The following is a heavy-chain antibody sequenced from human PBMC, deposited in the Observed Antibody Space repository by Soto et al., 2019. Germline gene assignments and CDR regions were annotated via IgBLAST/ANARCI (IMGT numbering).Heavy chain of an antibody. D-gene: IGHD3-9*01. J-gene: IGHJ4*02. CDR3: AKALRSFDWLQLDY. CDR2: ISGSGGST. V-gene: IGHV3-23*01. Sequence: PGGSLRLSCAASGFTFSSYAMGWVRQAPGKGLEWVSAISGSGGSTYYAGSVKGRFTISRDNSKNTLYLQMNSLRAEDTAVYYCAKALRSFDWLQLDYWGQGTLVTLSS. CDR1: GFTFSSYA.